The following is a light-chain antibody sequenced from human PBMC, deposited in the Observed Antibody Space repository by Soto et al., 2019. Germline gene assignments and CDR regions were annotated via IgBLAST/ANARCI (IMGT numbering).Light chain of an antibody. J-gene: IGKJ5*01. Sequence: ENVLTQSPGTLSLSPEERATLSCRASQSVSSYLAWYQQKPGQAPRLLIYGASSRATGIPDRFSGGGSGTDFSLTISRLDPEDFAVYYCQQYSSSPITFGQGTRLEIK. V-gene: IGKV3-20*01. CDR1: QSVSSY. CDR2: GAS. CDR3: QQYSSSPIT.